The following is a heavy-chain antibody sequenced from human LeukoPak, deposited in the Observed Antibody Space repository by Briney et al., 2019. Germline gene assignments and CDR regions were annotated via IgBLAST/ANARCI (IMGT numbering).Heavy chain of an antibody. V-gene: IGHV4-38-2*01. CDR1: GYSISSGCY. D-gene: IGHD3-10*01. CDR2: IYHSGST. J-gene: IGHJ4*02. CDR3: ATVRDIWFGGFTDY. Sequence: SETLSLTCAVSGYSISSGCYWGWIRQPPGKGLEWIGSIYHSGSTYYNPSLKSRVTISVDTSKNQFSLKLSSVTAADTAVYYCATVRDIWFGGFTDYWGQGTLVTVSS.